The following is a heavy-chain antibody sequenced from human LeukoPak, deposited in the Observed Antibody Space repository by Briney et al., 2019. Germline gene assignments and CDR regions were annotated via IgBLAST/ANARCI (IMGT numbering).Heavy chain of an antibody. CDR1: GYTFTCYY. V-gene: IGHV1-2*02. CDR2: INPNSGGT. J-gene: IGHJ4*02. D-gene: IGHD2-15*01. Sequence: GASVKFSCKASGYTFTCYYMHWVRQAPGPGLEWMGWINPNSGGTNYAQKFQGRVTMTRDTSISTAYMELSRLRSDDTAVYYCARGYCSGGSCYLLVLFDYWGQGTLVTVSS. CDR3: ARGYCSGGSCYLLVLFDY.